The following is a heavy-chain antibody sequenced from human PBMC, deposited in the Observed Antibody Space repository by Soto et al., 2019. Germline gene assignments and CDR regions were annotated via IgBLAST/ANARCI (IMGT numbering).Heavy chain of an antibody. CDR1: GGSISGGGYS. V-gene: IGHV4-30-2*01. Sequence: QLQLQESGSGLVKPSQTLSLTCAVSGGSISGGGYSWSWIRQPPGKGLEWIGYIYHSGSTYYNPCLNSRVPISVDRSKNQFSLKLSSVTAADTAVYYCARGMTTVTTLDYWGQGTLVTVSS. J-gene: IGHJ4*02. CDR3: ARGMTTVTTLDY. CDR2: IYHSGST. D-gene: IGHD4-17*01.